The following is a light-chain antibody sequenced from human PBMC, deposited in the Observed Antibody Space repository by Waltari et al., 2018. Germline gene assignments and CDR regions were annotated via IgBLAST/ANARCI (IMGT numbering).Light chain of an antibody. CDR1: QDIRNY. CDR2: DAS. Sequence: DIQMTQSPSSLSASVGDRVTITCQARQDIRNYLNWYQQKPGKAPKPLIYDASSLESGVPSRFSGSGSGTEFTLTISSLQPDDFAAYYCQQYNTYPWTFGQGTKVEIK. CDR3: QQYNTYPWT. V-gene: IGKV1-16*01. J-gene: IGKJ1*01.